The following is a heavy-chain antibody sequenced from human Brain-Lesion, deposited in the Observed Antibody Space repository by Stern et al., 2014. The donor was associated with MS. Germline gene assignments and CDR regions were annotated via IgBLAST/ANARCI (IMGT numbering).Heavy chain of an antibody. CDR2: VYYSGSI. D-gene: IGHD3-3*02. Sequence: QVQLVQSGPGLVKPLQTLSLTCTVSGGSVSSGGYFWNWIRQHPGKGLGWMGHVYYSGSIAYNPSLKRRVTISVDTSKNQFSLRLRSVTAADTAVYYCARNPALWYFDLWGRGTLAAVSS. V-gene: IGHV4-31*03. CDR1: GGSVSSGGYF. CDR3: ARNPALWYFDL. J-gene: IGHJ2*01.